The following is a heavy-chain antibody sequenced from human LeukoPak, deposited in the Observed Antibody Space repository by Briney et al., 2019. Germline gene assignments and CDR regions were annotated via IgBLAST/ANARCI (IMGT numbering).Heavy chain of an antibody. V-gene: IGHV7-4-1*02. CDR1: GYTFTSYA. CDR3: AREELGAFYSYGRFDP. D-gene: IGHD5-18*01. Sequence: GASAKVSCKASGYTFTSYAMNWVRQAPGQGLEWMGWINTNTGNPTYAQGFTGRFVFSLDTSVSTAYLQISSLKAEDTAVYYCAREELGAFYSYGRFDPWGQGTLVTVSS. J-gene: IGHJ5*02. CDR2: INTNTGNP.